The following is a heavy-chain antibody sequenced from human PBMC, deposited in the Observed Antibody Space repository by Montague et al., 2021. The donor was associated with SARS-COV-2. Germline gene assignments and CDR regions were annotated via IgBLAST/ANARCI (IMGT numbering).Heavy chain of an antibody. CDR2: IKLDGSEE. CDR3: ARATLYMDV. V-gene: IGHV3-7*01. J-gene: IGHJ6*03. Sequence: SLRLSCAASGFIFGDYWMSWVRQAPGKGLEWVANIKLDGSEEYSVDSVKGRFTVPRDNAKNSLYLQMNSLRAEDTAVYYCARATLYMDVWGKGTTVTVSS. CDR1: GFIFGDYW.